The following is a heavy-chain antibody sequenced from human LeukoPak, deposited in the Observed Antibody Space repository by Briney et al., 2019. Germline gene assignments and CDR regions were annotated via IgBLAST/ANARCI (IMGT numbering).Heavy chain of an antibody. CDR2: IIPIFGTA. CDR3: ARGKNGDGYKALIFDY. J-gene: IGHJ4*02. Sequence: ASVKVSCKASGGTFSSYAISWVRQAPGQGLEWMGGIIPIFGTANYAQKFQGRVTITTDESTSTAYMELSSLRSEDTAVYYCARGKNGDGYKALIFDYWGQGTLVTVSS. D-gene: IGHD5-24*01. CDR1: GGTFSSYA. V-gene: IGHV1-69*05.